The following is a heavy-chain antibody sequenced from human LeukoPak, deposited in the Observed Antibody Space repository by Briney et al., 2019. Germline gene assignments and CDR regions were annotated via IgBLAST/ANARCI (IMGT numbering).Heavy chain of an antibody. Sequence: PSETLSLTCTVSGGSISSYYWSWIRQPPGKGLEWIGYIYYSGSTSYNPSLKSRVTISVDTSNNQFSLKLNSVTAADTAVYYCARSGYSSSWYSVDYWGQGTLVTVSS. V-gene: IGHV4-59*01. J-gene: IGHJ4*02. CDR1: GGSISSYY. CDR2: IYYSGST. CDR3: ARSGYSSSWYSVDY. D-gene: IGHD6-13*01.